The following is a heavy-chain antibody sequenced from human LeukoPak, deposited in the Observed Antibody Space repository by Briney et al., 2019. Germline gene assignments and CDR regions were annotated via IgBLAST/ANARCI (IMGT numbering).Heavy chain of an antibody. CDR3: ASLGAYDSSGYIL. Sequence: SQTLSLTCTVSGGSLSSGDYYWSWIRQPPAKGLEWIGYIYYSGSTYYNPSLKIRVTISVDTSKNRFSLKLSSVTAADTAVYYCASLGAYDSSGYILWGXXTLVTVSS. V-gene: IGHV4-30-4*01. CDR1: GGSLSSGDYY. D-gene: IGHD3-22*01. J-gene: IGHJ4*01. CDR2: IYYSGST.